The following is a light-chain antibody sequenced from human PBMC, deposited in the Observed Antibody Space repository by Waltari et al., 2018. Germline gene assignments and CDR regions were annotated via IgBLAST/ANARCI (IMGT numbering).Light chain of an antibody. CDR3: QQYNNWPPGT. CDR1: QTIGTS. J-gene: IGKJ1*01. CDR2: RAS. V-gene: IGKV3-15*01. Sequence: EMVVTQSPATLSLSPGERATLSCRTSQTIGTSLAWYQQRPGQAPRLLIYRASTRATGIPDRFRGSGSESEFTLTISSLQSEDVALYYCQQYNNWPPGTFGQGTKVEI.